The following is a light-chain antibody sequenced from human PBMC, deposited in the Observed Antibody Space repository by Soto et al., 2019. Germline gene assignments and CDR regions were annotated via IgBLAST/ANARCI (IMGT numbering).Light chain of an antibody. CDR1: NSNIASNT. Sequence: QSVLTQPPSASETPGQTVSISCSGSNSNIASNTVNWYQHLPGTAPKLLIYYNNQRPSGVPDRFSGSKSDTSASLAISGLQSEDESDYYCAAWDDTLKRYVFGTGTQLTVL. CDR3: AAWDDTLKRYV. V-gene: IGLV1-44*01. CDR2: YNN. J-gene: IGLJ1*01.